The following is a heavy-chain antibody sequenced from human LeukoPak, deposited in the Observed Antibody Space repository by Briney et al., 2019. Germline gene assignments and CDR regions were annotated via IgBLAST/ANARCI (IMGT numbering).Heavy chain of an antibody. Sequence: PGRSLRLSCAASGFTFSSYGMHWVRQAPGKGLEWVAVISYDGSNKYYADSVKGRFTISRDNSKNTLYLQMNSLRAEDTAVYYCAKPVIRPLEIPNNYGSDGYHYYAMDVWGQGTTVTVSS. J-gene: IGHJ6*02. CDR3: AKPVIRPLEIPNNYGSDGYHYYAMDV. CDR1: GFTFSSYG. D-gene: IGHD3-10*01. CDR2: ISYDGSNK. V-gene: IGHV3-30*18.